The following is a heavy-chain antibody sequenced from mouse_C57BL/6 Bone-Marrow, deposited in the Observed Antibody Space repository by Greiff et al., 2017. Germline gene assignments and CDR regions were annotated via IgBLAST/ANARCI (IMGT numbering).Heavy chain of an antibody. V-gene: IGHV14-4*01. J-gene: IGHJ4*01. Sequence: EVQGVESGAELVRPGASVKLSCTASGFNIKDDYMHWVKQRPEQGLEWIGWIDPENGDTEYASKFQGKATITADTSSNTAYLQLSSLTSEDTAVYYCTTFRYDRVTDAMDYWGQGTSVTVSS. CDR1: GFNIKDDY. CDR2: IDPENGDT. CDR3: TTFRYDRVTDAMDY. D-gene: IGHD2-3*01.